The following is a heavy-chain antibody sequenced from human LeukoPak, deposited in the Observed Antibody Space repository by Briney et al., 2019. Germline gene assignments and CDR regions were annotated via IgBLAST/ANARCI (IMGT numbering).Heavy chain of an antibody. CDR1: GGSISSYY. J-gene: IGHJ2*01. D-gene: IGHD3-10*01. CDR3: ARLGEYYYGSGSSYWYFDL. CDR2: IYSSGST. V-gene: IGHV4-59*01. Sequence: PSETLSLTCTVSGGSISSYYWSWIRQPPGKGLEWIGYIYSSGSTNYNPSLQSRVTISLDTSKNQFSLRLSSVTAADTGVYYCARLGEYYYGSGSSYWYFDLWGRGTLVTVSS.